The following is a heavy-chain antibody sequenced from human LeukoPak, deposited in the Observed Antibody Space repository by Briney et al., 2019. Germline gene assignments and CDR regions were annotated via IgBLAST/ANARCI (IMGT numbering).Heavy chain of an antibody. Sequence: SETLSLXCTVSGGSISSYYWSWIRQPPGKGLEWIGYIYYSGSTNYNPSLKSRVTISVDTSKNQFSLKLSSVTAADTAVYYCARIDSSFAFDIWGQGTMVTVSS. V-gene: IGHV4-59*01. CDR2: IYYSGST. CDR1: GGSISSYY. D-gene: IGHD6-6*01. CDR3: ARIDSSFAFDI. J-gene: IGHJ3*02.